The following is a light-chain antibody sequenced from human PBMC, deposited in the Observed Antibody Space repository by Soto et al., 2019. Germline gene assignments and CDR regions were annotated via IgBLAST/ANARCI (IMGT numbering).Light chain of an antibody. V-gene: IGKV1-9*01. CDR1: QGISSY. CDR3: QQYGGVPYT. J-gene: IGKJ2*01. CDR2: AAS. Sequence: IQLTQSPSSLSASVGDRVTITCRASQGISSYLAWYQQTPGKAPKLLIYAASTLEIGVPSRFSGSGSGTDFTLTISSLQPEDFATYYCQQYGGVPYTFGQGTKLEIK.